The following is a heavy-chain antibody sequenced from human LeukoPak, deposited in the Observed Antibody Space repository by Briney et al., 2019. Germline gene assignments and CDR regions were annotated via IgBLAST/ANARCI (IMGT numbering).Heavy chain of an antibody. CDR1: GVTCGDYA. J-gene: IGHJ5*02. V-gene: IGHV3-49*04. D-gene: IGHD6-13*01. CDR3: TRDGLSSSWYRVGWFDP. Sequence: HSGGSLRLSCTASGVTCGDYAMSWVRQAPGKGLEWVGFIRSKTYGGTTEYAASVKGRFTISRDDSKSIAYLQMNSLKTEDTAVYYCTRDGLSSSWYRVGWFDPWGQGTLVTVSS. CDR2: IRSKTYGGTT.